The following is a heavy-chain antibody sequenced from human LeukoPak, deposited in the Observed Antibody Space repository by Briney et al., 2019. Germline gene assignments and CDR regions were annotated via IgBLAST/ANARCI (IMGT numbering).Heavy chain of an antibody. V-gene: IGHV3-7*01. CDR1: GFTFSSYW. CDR2: IKQDGSEK. D-gene: IGHD3-16*01. Sequence: QTGRSLRLSCAASGFTFSSYWMSWVRQAPGKGLEWVANIKQDGSEKYYVDSVKGRFTISRDNAKNSLYLQMNSLRAEDTGVYYCASGGHAFDIWGQGTMVSVSS. CDR3: ASGGHAFDI. J-gene: IGHJ3*02.